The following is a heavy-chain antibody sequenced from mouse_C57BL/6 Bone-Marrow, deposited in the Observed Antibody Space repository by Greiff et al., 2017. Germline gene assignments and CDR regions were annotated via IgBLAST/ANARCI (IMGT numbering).Heavy chain of an antibody. Sequence: VQLVESGAELVRPGTSVKMSCKASGYTFTNYWIGWAKQRPGHGLEWIGDIYPGGGYTNYNEKFKGKATLTADKSSSTAYMQFSSLTSEDSAIYYCARSAGLQGPWYFDGWGTGTTVTVSS. J-gene: IGHJ1*03. CDR2: IYPGGGYT. CDR1: GYTFTNYW. V-gene: IGHV1-63*01. CDR3: ARSAGLQGPWYFDG. D-gene: IGHD2-4*01.